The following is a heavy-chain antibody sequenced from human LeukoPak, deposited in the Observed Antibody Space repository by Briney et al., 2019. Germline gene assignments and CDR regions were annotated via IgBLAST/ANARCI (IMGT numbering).Heavy chain of an antibody. Sequence: ASVKVSCKASGYTFTAYYMHWVRQAPGQGPEWMGWINPNTGDTKYAQKFQGRVTMTRDTTISTPYLELSRLTSDDTAVYYCASYPRYVSTPPFDYWGQGTLVTVSS. J-gene: IGHJ4*02. V-gene: IGHV1-2*02. CDR1: GYTFTAYY. CDR3: ASYPRYVSTPPFDY. D-gene: IGHD2-15*01. CDR2: INPNTGDT.